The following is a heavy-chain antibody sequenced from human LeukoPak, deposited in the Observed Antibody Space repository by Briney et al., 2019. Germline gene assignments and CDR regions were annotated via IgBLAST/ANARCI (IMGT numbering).Heavy chain of an antibody. Sequence: SETLSLTCAVYGGSFSGYYWSWIRQPPGKGLEWIGEINHSGSTKYNPSLKRRVTISADTSKNQVSLKLRSVTAADTAVYYCARGLGGGPVGSYWGQGILVTASS. J-gene: IGHJ4*02. CDR1: GGSFSGYY. CDR2: INHSGST. CDR3: ARGLGGGPVGSY. V-gene: IGHV4-34*01. D-gene: IGHD1-26*01.